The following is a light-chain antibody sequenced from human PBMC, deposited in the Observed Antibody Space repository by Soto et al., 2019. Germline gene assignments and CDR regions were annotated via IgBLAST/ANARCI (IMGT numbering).Light chain of an antibody. V-gene: IGKV1-39*01. CDR2: RAS. Sequence: DIQMTQSPSSLSASLGDRLTISSRPSQSISTYLTWYQQKPGTAPRLLIYRASSVKSGVPPRFSGSGSGRDFTLTISSLRPEDIATYFCQQSYSSPPWTFGQGTKVDIK. CDR1: QSISTY. CDR3: QQSYSSPPWT. J-gene: IGKJ1*01.